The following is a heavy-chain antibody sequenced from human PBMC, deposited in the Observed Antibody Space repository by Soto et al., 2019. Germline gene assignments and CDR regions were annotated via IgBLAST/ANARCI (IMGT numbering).Heavy chain of an antibody. CDR2: IIPIFGTA. Sequence: SVQVSCKASGGPYSSYAISWVRQAPGQGLEWMGGIIPIFGTANYAQKFQGRVTITADKSTSTAYMELSSLRSEDTAVYYCAXXXXVNXLYYYYYGMDVWGQGTTVTVSS. J-gene: IGHJ6*01. CDR3: AXXXXVNXLYYYYYGMDV. V-gene: IGHV1-69*06. CDR1: GGPYSSYA.